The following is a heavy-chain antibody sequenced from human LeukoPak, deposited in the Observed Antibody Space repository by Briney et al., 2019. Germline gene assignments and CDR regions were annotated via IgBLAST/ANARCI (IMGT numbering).Heavy chain of an antibody. CDR1: GFTFSNAW. V-gene: IGHV3-23*01. Sequence: GGSLRLSCAASGFTFSNAWMSWVRQAPGKGLEWVSAISGSGGSTYYADSVKGRFTISRDNSKNTLYLQMNSLRAEDTAVYYCAKDRVVVVVAATLPWFDPWGQGTLVTVSS. CDR3: AKDRVVVVVAATLPWFDP. CDR2: ISGSGGST. J-gene: IGHJ5*02. D-gene: IGHD2-15*01.